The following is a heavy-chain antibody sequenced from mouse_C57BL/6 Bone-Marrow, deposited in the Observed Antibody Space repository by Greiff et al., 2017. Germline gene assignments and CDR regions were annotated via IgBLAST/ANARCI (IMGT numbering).Heavy chain of an antibody. Sequence: EVHLVESGGGLVKPGGSLKLSCAASGFTFSSYAMSWVRQTPEKRLEWVATISDGGSYTYYPDNVKGRFTISRDNAKNNLYLQMSHLKSEDTAMYYCARELDGYSYYFDYWGQGTTLTVSS. CDR1: GFTFSSYA. V-gene: IGHV5-4*01. CDR2: ISDGGSYT. J-gene: IGHJ2*01. CDR3: ARELDGYSYYFDY. D-gene: IGHD2-3*01.